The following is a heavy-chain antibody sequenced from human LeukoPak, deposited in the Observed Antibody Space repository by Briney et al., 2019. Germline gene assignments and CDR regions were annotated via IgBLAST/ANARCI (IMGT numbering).Heavy chain of an antibody. CDR3: ARDSMDLGNSDAFDI. D-gene: IGHD3-10*01. CDR1: GFTFSDYY. CDR2: ISSSGSTI. J-gene: IGHJ3*02. V-gene: IGHV3-11*04. Sequence: GGSLRLSCAASGFTFSDYYMSWIRQAPGRGLEWVSYISSSGSTIYYADSVKGRFTISRDNAKNSLYLQMNGLRAEDTAVYYCARDSMDLGNSDAFDIWGQGTMVTVSS.